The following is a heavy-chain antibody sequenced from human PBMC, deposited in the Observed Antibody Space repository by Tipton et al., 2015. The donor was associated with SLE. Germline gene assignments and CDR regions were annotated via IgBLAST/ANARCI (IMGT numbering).Heavy chain of an antibody. CDR2: IYTSGGT. CDR1: GASFSGYY. V-gene: IGHV4-59*10. CDR3: ARGQYKRDY. D-gene: IGHD1-1*01. Sequence: TLSLTCAVYGASFSGYYWSWIRQPAGKGLEWIGHIYTSGGTNYNPSLKSRVTISVDTSKNQFSLNLRSVTAADTAVYYCARGQYKRDYWGQGTLVTVSS. J-gene: IGHJ4*02.